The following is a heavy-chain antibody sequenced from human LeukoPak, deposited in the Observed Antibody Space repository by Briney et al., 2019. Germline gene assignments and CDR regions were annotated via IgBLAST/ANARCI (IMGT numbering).Heavy chain of an antibody. D-gene: IGHD4-17*01. CDR3: ARDLPRLRLGMDV. J-gene: IGHJ6*02. CDR2: ISYDGSNK. Sequence: GGSLRLSCAASGFTFSSYAMPWVRQAPGKGLEWVAVISYDGSNKYYADSVKGRFTISRDNSKNTLYLQMNSLRAEDTAVYYCARDLPRLRLGMDVWGQGTTVTVSS. V-gene: IGHV3-30-3*01. CDR1: GFTFSSYA.